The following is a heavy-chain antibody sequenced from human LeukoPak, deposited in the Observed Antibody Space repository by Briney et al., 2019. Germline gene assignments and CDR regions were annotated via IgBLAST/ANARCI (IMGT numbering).Heavy chain of an antibody. CDR3: ALSTTVGSPFDY. CDR2: IYWNDDK. V-gene: IGHV2-5*01. D-gene: IGHD1-1*01. J-gene: IGHJ4*02. Sequence: GPTLVKPTQTLTLTCTFSGFSLSTSGGDVGWIRQPPGKALEWLALIYWNDDKRYSPSLKSRLTITKDTSKNQVVLTMTNMDPVDTATYYCALSTTVGSPFDYWGQGTLVTVSS. CDR1: GFSLSTSGGD.